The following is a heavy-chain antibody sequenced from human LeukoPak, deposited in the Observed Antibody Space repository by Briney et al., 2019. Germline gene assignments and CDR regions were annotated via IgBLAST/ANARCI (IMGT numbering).Heavy chain of an antibody. J-gene: IGHJ4*02. Sequence: GASVKVSCKASGYTFTSYYMHWVRQAPGQGLEGMGIINPSGGSTSYAQKFQGRVTMTRDTSTSTVYMELSSLRSEDTAVYYCARAPLPHIGVVITFDYWGQGTLVTVSS. D-gene: IGHD3-22*01. CDR1: GYTFTSYY. CDR3: ARAPLPHIGVVITFDY. V-gene: IGHV1-46*01. CDR2: INPSGGST.